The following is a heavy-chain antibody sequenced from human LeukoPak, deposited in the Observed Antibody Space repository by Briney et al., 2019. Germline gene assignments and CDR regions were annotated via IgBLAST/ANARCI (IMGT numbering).Heavy chain of an antibody. J-gene: IGHJ4*02. CDR3: ARWQQYLGYYFDY. V-gene: IGHV5-51*01. CDR2: IYPGDSDT. CDR1: GYSFTTYW. D-gene: IGHD5-24*01. Sequence: GESLKISCKGSGYSFTTYWIGWVRQMPGKGLEWMGIIYPGDSDTRYSPSFQGQVTISADKSISAAYLQWSSLKASDTAMYYCARWQQYLGYYFDYWGQGTLVTVSS.